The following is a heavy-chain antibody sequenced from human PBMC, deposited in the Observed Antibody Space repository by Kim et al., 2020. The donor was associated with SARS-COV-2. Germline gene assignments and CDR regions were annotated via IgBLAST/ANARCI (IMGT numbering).Heavy chain of an antibody. J-gene: IGHJ4*02. D-gene: IGHD4-17*01. Sequence: KYSPTFQGKGTLTRDTSARTAYMELSGLRYEDTTVYYCARGAVERWPFDYWGQGTLVTVSS. CDR3: ARGAVERWPFDY. V-gene: IGHV1-3*01.